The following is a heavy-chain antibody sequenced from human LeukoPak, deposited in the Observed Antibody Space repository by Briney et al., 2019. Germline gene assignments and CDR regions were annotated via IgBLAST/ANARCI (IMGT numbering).Heavy chain of an antibody. CDR1: GFTFSSYG. V-gene: IGHV3-30*03. CDR2: ISYDGSNK. J-gene: IGHJ4*02. CDR3: ATDILTGYYITDIDY. D-gene: IGHD3-9*01. Sequence: GRSLRLSCAASGFTFSSYGMHWVRQAPGKGLEWVAVISYDGSNKYYADSVKGRFTISRDNSKNTLYLQMNSLRAEDTAVYCCATDILTGYYITDIDYWGQGTLVTVSS.